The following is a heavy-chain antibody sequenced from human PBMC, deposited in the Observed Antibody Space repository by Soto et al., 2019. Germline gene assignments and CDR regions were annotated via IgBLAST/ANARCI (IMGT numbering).Heavy chain of an antibody. CDR2: IIPIFGTT. V-gene: IGHV1-69*01. CDR3: ARVFPDGWVEPGVVRGYLDT. J-gene: IGHJ4*02. CDR1: ADSFSSYG. D-gene: IGHD3-3*01. Sequence: QVQLVQSGAEVKEPGSAVKVSCKAPADSFSSYGISWVRQAPGQGLEWMGGIIPIFGTTNYAEKFQGRVTITAAESTNTAYMELRGRRSEDRALYYCARVFPDGWVEPGVVRGYLDTWGRGTLVTVSS.